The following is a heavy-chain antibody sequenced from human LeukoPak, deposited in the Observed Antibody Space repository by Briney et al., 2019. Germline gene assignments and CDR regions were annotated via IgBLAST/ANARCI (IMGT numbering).Heavy chain of an antibody. CDR1: GGSISSYY. D-gene: IGHD3-22*01. V-gene: IGHV4-59*01. CDR2: IYYSGST. Sequence: SETLSLTCTVSGGSISSYYWSWIRQPPGKGLEWIGYIYYSGSTSYNPSLKSRVTISVDTSKNQFSLKLSSVTAADTAVYYCASHTYYYDSSGWGQGTLVTVSS. CDR3: ASHTYYYDSSG. J-gene: IGHJ4*02.